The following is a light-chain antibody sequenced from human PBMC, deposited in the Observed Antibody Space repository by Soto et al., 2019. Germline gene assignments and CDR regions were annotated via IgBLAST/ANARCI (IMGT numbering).Light chain of an antibody. CDR2: AAS. CDR3: LQYDTYPLA. CDR1: QGISSR. Sequence: DIQMTQSPSSVSASVGDRVTITCRASQGISSRLAWYQQKPGRAPKLLIYAASSLQSGAPSRFTGSGSGTDFSLTITSLQPDDIATYYCLQYDTYPLAFGGGTKVEIK. V-gene: IGKV1D-16*01. J-gene: IGKJ4*01.